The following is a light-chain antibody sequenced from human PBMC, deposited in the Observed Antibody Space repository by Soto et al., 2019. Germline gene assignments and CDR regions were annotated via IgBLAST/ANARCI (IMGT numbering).Light chain of an antibody. Sequence: EIVLTQSPATLSLSPGERATLSCRASQSIRNYLAWYQQKPGQAPRLLIYDASTRATGIPARFSSSGSGTDLTLTISSLEPEDFAVYYCQQRYSWPLTFGGGTKVEIK. CDR2: DAS. V-gene: IGKV3-11*01. CDR3: QQRYSWPLT. J-gene: IGKJ4*01. CDR1: QSIRNY.